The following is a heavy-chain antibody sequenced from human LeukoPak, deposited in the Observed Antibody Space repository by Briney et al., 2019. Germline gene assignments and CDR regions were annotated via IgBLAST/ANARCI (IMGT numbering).Heavy chain of an antibody. D-gene: IGHD2-8*01. CDR1: GYMFTGYH. Sequence: ASVKVSCKASGYMFTGYHIHWVRQAPGQGLEWMGRSNPNSGGTSYAQKSQGRVTMTRDTSISTAYMELSRLTSDDTAVYYCAPLDNTNGHWGQGTLVTVSS. J-gene: IGHJ4*02. CDR2: SNPNSGGT. V-gene: IGHV1-2*02. CDR3: APLDNTNGH.